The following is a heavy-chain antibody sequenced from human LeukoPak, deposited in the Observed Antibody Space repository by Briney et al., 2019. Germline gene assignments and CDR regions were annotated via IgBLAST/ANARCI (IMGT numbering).Heavy chain of an antibody. CDR1: GGSFSGYY. Sequence: PSETLSLTCAVYGGSFSGYYWSWIRQPPGKGLEWIGEINHSGSTNYNPSLKSRVTISVDTSKNQFSLKLSSVTAADTAVYYCARVSASFPDWSGYYFDYWGQGTLVTVSS. V-gene: IGHV4-34*01. CDR3: ARVSASFPDWSGYYFDY. D-gene: IGHD1-14*01. CDR2: INHSGST. J-gene: IGHJ4*02.